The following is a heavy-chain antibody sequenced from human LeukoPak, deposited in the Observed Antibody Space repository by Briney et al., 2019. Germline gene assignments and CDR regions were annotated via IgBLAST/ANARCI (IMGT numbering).Heavy chain of an antibody. D-gene: IGHD3-10*01. CDR1: GINFGPFW. V-gene: IGHV3-74*01. Sequence: GGSLRLSCAASGINFGPFWMHWVRQPPGKGLVWISHINNDGSTKVYADSVKGRFTISRDNAKNTLHLQMNSLRADDTAVYYCARDRGYPDSFNIWGEGTMVTVSS. CDR3: ARDRGYPDSFNI. CDR2: INNDGSTK. J-gene: IGHJ3*02.